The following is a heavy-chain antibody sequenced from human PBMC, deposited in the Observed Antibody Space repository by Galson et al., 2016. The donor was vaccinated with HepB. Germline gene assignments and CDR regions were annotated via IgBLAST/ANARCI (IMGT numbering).Heavy chain of an antibody. V-gene: IGHV3-33*01. Sequence: SLRLSCAASGFIFSTYGMHWVRQAPGKGLEWVALISYDGSNKYYEDSVKGRFTISRDNSKHTLHLQMNSLRPEDTAVYYCATGPLESGWYKGFPYFFDYWGQGTLVTVSS. J-gene: IGHJ4*02. CDR2: ISYDGSNK. CDR1: GFIFSTYG. CDR3: ATGPLESGWYKGFPYFFDY. D-gene: IGHD6-19*01.